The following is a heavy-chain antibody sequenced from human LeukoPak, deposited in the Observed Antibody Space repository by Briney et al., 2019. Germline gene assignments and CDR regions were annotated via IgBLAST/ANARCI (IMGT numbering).Heavy chain of an antibody. V-gene: IGHV3-33*08. D-gene: IGHD1-14*01. J-gene: IGHJ4*02. CDR3: TRYNNDHFDY. Sequence: QAGGSLRLSCAASGFTFSSYAMSWVRQTPGKGLEWVAVIAYDGSRAFYADSVKGRFTISRDNSKNTMSVQMDDLRAEDTAVYYCTRYNNDHFDYWGQGTLVTVSS. CDR2: IAYDGSRA. CDR1: GFTFSSYA.